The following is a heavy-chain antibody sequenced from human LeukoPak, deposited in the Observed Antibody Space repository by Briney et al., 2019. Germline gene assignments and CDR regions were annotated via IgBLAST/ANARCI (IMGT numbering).Heavy chain of an antibody. V-gene: IGHV4-59*02. CDR2: IYYSGST. CDR1: GGSVSSYY. J-gene: IGHJ6*03. Sequence: SETLSLTCTVSGGSVSSYYWSWIRQPPGKGLEWIGYIYYSGSTNYNPSLKSRVTISVDTSKNQFSLKLSSVIAADTAVYYCARTTEGYCSSASCFGFSYSYYMDVWGKGTTVTISS. CDR3: ARTTEGYCSSASCFGFSYSYYMDV. D-gene: IGHD2-2*01.